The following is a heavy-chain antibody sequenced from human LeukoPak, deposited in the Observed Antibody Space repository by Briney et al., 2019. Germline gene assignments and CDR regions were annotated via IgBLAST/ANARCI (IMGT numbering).Heavy chain of an antibody. CDR3: ARGLLGYCSGGSCLY. CDR2: IKQDGSEK. Sequence: GGSLRLFCAASGFTFSSYWMSWVRQAPGKGLEWVANIKQDGSEKYYVDSVKGRFTISRDNAKNSLYLQMNSLRAEDTAVYYCARGLLGYCSGGSCLYWGQGTLVTVSS. D-gene: IGHD2-15*01. CDR1: GFTFSSYW. J-gene: IGHJ4*02. V-gene: IGHV3-7*01.